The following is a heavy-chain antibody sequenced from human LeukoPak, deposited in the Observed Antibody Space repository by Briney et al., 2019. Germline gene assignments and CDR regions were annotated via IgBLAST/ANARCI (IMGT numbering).Heavy chain of an antibody. CDR2: ISYDGSNN. Sequence: GGSLRLSCAASGFTFSIYTIHWVRQAPGKGLEWVALISYDGSNNYYGDSVKGRFTISRDNSKNTLYLQMNSLRADDTAVYYCATDSSPDFWGQGTLVSVSS. V-gene: IGHV3-30*04. CDR3: ATDSSPDF. J-gene: IGHJ4*02. D-gene: IGHD3-22*01. CDR1: GFTFSIYT.